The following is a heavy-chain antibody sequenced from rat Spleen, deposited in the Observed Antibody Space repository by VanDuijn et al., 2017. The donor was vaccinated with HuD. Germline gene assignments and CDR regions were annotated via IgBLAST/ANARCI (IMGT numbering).Heavy chain of an antibody. Sequence: EVQLVESGGGLVQPGRSMKLSCAASGFTFSNYDMAWVRQAPKKGLEWVATISYVDSRTSSRDAVKGRFTLSRDNTKSILYLQMDNLRSEDTATYYCARHGEDTTDYYYGGWFAYWGQGTLVTVSS. D-gene: IGHD1-6*01. CDR1: GFTFSNYD. J-gene: IGHJ3*01. V-gene: IGHV5-7*01. CDR3: ARHGEDTTDYYYGGWFAY. CDR2: ISYVDSRT.